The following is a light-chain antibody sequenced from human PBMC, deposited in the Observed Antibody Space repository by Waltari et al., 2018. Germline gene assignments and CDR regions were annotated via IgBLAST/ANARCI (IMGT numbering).Light chain of an antibody. V-gene: IGKV3D-15*01. CDR2: GAS. Sequence: EIVMMQSPATLSVSPGETVTPSCRASQGVGVKLAWYQPKDGQPPRLVIYGASTRASGIHTRFSGSGFGTEFTLTISSLQSEDFAVYYCHQYNDWPPNYTFGQGTRLEIK. CDR3: HQYNDWPPNYT. J-gene: IGKJ2*01. CDR1: QGVGVK.